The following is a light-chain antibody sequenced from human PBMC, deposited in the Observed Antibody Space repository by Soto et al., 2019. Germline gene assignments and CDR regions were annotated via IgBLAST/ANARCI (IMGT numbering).Light chain of an antibody. CDR1: QTISSW. Sequence: DIQMTQSPSTLSGSVGDRVTITCRASQTISSWLAWYQQKPGKAPKLLIYKASTLKSGVPSRFSGSGSGTDCTLSISNLQPDEAARDLFQHCMSYAESSGRPTKV. CDR3: QHCMSYAES. J-gene: IGKJ4*01. V-gene: IGKV1-5*03. CDR2: KAS.